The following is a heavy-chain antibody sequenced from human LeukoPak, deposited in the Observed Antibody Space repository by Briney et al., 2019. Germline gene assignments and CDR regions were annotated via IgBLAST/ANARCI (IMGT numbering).Heavy chain of an antibody. D-gene: IGHD3-10*01. CDR1: GLSVSDNY. V-gene: IGHV3-74*01. Sequence: SGGSLRLSCAASGLSVSDNYLSWVRQAPGKGLVWVSRINGDGFSTSYADSVEGRFTISRDNAKNTLYLQMNSLIVEDTAVYYCATESFDYWGQGTLVTVSS. CDR2: INGDGFST. CDR3: ATESFDY. J-gene: IGHJ4*02.